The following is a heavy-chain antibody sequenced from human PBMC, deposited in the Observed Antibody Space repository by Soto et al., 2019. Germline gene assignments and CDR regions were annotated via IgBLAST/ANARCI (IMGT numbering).Heavy chain of an antibody. J-gene: IGHJ6*02. CDR2: IYPGDSDT. CDR3: ARLTGDTLYYYGMDV. Sequence: GESLKISCXGSGYSFTSYWIGWVRQMPGKGLEWMGIIYPGDSDTRYSPSFQGQVTISADKSISTAYLQWSSLKASDTAMYYCARLTGDTLYYYGMDVWGQGTTVTVSS. CDR1: GYSFTSYW. V-gene: IGHV5-51*01. D-gene: IGHD7-27*01.